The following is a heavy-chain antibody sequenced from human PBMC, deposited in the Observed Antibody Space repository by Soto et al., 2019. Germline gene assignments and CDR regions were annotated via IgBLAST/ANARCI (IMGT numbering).Heavy chain of an antibody. V-gene: IGHV4-59*08. CDR1: GGSISSYY. CDR3: ARRKDLAVAGSNWFDP. Sequence: SETLSLTCTVSGGSISSYYWSWIRQPPGKGLEWIGYIYYNGSTNYNPSLKSRVTISVDTSKNQFSLKLSSVTAADTAVYYCARRKDLAVAGSNWFDPWGQGTLVTVSS. D-gene: IGHD6-19*01. J-gene: IGHJ5*02. CDR2: IYYNGST.